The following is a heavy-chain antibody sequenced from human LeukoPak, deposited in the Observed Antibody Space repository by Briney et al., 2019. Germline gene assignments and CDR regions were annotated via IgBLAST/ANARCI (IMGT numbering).Heavy chain of an antibody. Sequence: AGGSLRLSCAASGFTFSSYAMSWVRQAPGKGLEWVSAISGSGGSTYYADSVKGRFTISRDNAKNSLYLQMNSLRAEDTAVYYCAREGFGYFDWLLSNWFDPWGQGTLVTVSS. V-gene: IGHV3-23*01. J-gene: IGHJ5*02. D-gene: IGHD3-9*01. CDR1: GFTFSSYA. CDR3: AREGFGYFDWLLSNWFDP. CDR2: ISGSGGST.